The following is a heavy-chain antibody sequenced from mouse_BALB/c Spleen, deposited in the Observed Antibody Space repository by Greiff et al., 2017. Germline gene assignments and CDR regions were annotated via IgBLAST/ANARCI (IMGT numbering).Heavy chain of an antibody. V-gene: IGHV5-6-3*01. J-gene: IGHJ4*01. CDR1: GFTFSSYG. CDR2: INSNGGST. Sequence: EVKLVESGGGLVQPGGSLKLSCAASGFTFSSYGMSWVRQTPDKRLELVATINSNGGSTYYPDSVKGRFTISRDNAKNTLYLQMSSLKSEDTAMYYCARYYAYAMDYWGQGTSVTVSS. CDR3: ARYYAYAMDY. D-gene: IGHD1-1*01.